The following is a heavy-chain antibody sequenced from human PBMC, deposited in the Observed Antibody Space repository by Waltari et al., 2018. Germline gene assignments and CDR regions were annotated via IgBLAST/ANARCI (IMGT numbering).Heavy chain of an antibody. Sequence: EVQLVESGGGLVQPGGSLRLSCAASGFTFSSYSMNWVRQAPGKGLEWVSYISSSSSTIYYAGSVKGRFTISRDNAKNSLYRQMNSLRAEDTAVYYCARVNPTEDLDYWGQGTLVTVSS. V-gene: IGHV3-48*01. CDR1: GFTFSSYS. D-gene: IGHD2-15*01. CDR2: ISSSSSTI. J-gene: IGHJ4*02. CDR3: ARVNPTEDLDY.